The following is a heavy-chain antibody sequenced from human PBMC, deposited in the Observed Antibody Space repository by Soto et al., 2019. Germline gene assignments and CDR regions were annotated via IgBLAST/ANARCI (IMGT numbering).Heavy chain of an antibody. D-gene: IGHD2-15*01. CDR2: ISDSGNT. V-gene: IGHV4-59*01. J-gene: IGHJ4*02. CDR3: ASLRCYAGSPIDY. Sequence: KSSETLSLTCTVSGGSIISGYWIWIRLPRVKGLDWLGYISDSGNTNYNPSLNRRATMTTDTPKNQFSLRLRPVTAAGTAAYYGASLRCYAGSPIDYWGQGKLVTVSP. CDR1: GGSIISGY.